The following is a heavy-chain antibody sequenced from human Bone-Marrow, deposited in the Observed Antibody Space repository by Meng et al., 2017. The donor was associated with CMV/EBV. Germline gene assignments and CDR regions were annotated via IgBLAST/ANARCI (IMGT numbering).Heavy chain of an antibody. CDR1: GFTFSDYY. CDR3: AKGSSGRYR. V-gene: IGHV3-69-1*01. J-gene: IGHJ5*02. CDR2: ISSSSTI. Sequence: GESLKISCAASGFTFSDYYMNWVRQAPGKGLEWVSSISSSSTIYYADFVKGRFTISRDNAKNSLYLQMNSLRAEDTAVYYCAKGSSGRYRWGQGTLVTVSS. D-gene: IGHD6-19*01.